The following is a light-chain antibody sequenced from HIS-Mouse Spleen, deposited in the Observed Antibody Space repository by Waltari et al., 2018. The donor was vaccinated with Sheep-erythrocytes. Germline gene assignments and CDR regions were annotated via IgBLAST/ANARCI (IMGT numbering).Light chain of an antibody. CDR2: DVS. CDR3: CSYAGSYTWV. V-gene: IGLV2-11*01. J-gene: IGLJ3*02. CDR1: SSDVGGYNY. Sequence: QSALTQPRSVSGSPGQSVTISCPGTSSDVGGYNYFSWYQQHPGKAPKLMIYDVSKRPSGVPDRFSGSKSCNTASLTISGLQAEDEADYYCCSYAGSYTWVFGGGTKLTVL.